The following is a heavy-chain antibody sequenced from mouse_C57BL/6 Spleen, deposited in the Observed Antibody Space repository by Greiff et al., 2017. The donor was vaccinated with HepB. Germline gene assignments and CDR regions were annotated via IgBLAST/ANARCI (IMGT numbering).Heavy chain of an antibody. D-gene: IGHD2-1*01. CDR3: ARNHYGNSYYFDY. CDR2: IWTGGGT. CDR1: GFSLTSYA. V-gene: IGHV2-9-1*01. J-gene: IGHJ2*01. Sequence: VKLVESGPGLVAPSQSLSITCTVSGFSLTSYAISWVRQPPGKGLEWLGVIWTGGGTNYNSALKSRLSISKDNSKSQVFLKMNSLQTDDTARYYCARNHYGNSYYFDYWGQGTTLTVSS.